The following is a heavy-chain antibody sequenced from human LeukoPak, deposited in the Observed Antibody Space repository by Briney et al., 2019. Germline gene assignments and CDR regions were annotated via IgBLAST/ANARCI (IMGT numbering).Heavy chain of an antibody. V-gene: IGHV3-20*04. CDR1: GFTFDDYA. CDR3: ATGYCSSTSCYTGSTEYNWNYY. J-gene: IGHJ4*02. Sequence: GGSLRLSCAASGFTFDDYAMSWVRQAPGKGLEWVSGINWNGGDTGYADSVKGRFTISRDNAKKSLYLQMNSLRAEDTAVYYCATGYCSSTSCYTGSTEYNWNYYWGQGTLVTVSS. CDR2: INWNGGDT. D-gene: IGHD2-2*02.